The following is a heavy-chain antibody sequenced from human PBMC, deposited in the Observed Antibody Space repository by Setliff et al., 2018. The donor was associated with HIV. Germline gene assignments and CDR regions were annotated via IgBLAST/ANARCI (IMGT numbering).Heavy chain of an antibody. CDR1: GYTFTSYI. D-gene: IGHD2-21*01. CDR2: ISPSNGNT. J-gene: IGHJ4*02. V-gene: IGHV1-18*01. CDR3: ARDPVSDNSATPYYFDY. Sequence: ASVKVSCKASGYTFTSYIINWIRQAPGQGLEGVGWISPSNGNTNYAQKVQGRVTMTTETSTRAAYMEMRSRRTDDTAVYYCARDPVSDNSATPYYFDYGGQGTLVTVPQ.